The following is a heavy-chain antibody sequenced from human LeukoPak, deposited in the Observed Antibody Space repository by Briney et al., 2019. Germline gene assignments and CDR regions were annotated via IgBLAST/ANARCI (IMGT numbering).Heavy chain of an antibody. CDR1: GFTFSSYS. CDR3: ARPRGSGSYYFDY. CDR2: ISSSSSYI. Sequence: GGSLRLSCAASGFTFSSYSMNWVRQAPGKGLEWVSSISSSSSYIYYADSVKGRFTISRDNAKNSLYLQMNSLRAEDTAVYYCARPRGSGSYYFDYWGQGTLVTVSS. J-gene: IGHJ4*02. V-gene: IGHV3-21*01. D-gene: IGHD3-10*01.